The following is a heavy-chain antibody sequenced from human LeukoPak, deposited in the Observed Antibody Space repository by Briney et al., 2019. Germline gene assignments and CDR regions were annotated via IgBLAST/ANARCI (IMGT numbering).Heavy chain of an antibody. CDR2: IRSKAYGGTT. CDR3: SRESSGGLDY. V-gene: IGHV3-49*04. CDR1: GFTFGAYA. Sequence: PGRSLRLSCTASGFTFGAYAMSWVRQAPGKGLEWVGFIRSKAYGGTTEHAASVKGRFTISRDDSKSIAYLQMNSLKTEDTAVYYCSRESSGGLDYWGQGTLVTVSS. J-gene: IGHJ4*02. D-gene: IGHD2-15*01.